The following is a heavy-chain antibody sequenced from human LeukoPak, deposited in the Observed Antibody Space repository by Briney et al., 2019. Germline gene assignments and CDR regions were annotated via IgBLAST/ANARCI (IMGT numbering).Heavy chain of an antibody. CDR1: GGSISSYY. CDR2: IYYSGST. D-gene: IGHD3-9*01. Sequence: SETLSLTCTVSGGSISSYYWSWIRQPLGKGLEWIGYIYYSGSTNYNPSLKSRVTISVDMSKNQFSLKLSSVTAADTAVYYCARSDEYYDILTGPSGGAFDIWGQGTMVTVSS. J-gene: IGHJ3*02. CDR3: ARSDEYYDILTGPSGGAFDI. V-gene: IGHV4-59*01.